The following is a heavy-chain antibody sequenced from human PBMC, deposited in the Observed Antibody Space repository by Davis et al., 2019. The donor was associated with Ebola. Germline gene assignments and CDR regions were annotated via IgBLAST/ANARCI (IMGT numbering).Heavy chain of an antibody. V-gene: IGHV3-48*04. Sequence: GESLKISCAASGFTFSSYSMNWVRQAPGKGLEWVSYISSSGSTIYYADSVKGRFTISRDNAKNSLYLQMNSLRAEDTAVYYCTVTTTHDDYWGQGTLVTVSS. CDR3: TVTTTHDDY. CDR1: GFTFSSYS. D-gene: IGHD4-11*01. J-gene: IGHJ4*02. CDR2: ISSSGSTI.